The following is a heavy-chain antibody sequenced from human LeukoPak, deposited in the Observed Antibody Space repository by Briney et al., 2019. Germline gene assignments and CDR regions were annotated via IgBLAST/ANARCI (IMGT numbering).Heavy chain of an antibody. D-gene: IGHD3-9*01. CDR2: INPGGDNT. V-gene: IGHV1-46*01. CDR1: GYTFTNYY. Sequence: ASVKVSCKASGYTFTNYYIHWVRQAPGQGLEWMGLINPGGDNTDYAQNFQGSVTMTRDTSTSTVYMGLSSLRSEDTAVYYCARAPSARYFDWFNYWGQGTLVTVSS. J-gene: IGHJ5*01. CDR3: ARAPSARYFDWFNY.